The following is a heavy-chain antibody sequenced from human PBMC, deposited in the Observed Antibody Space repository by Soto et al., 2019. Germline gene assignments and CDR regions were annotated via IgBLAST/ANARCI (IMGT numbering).Heavy chain of an antibody. CDR1: GFSLRSSGVG. D-gene: IGHD3-22*01. CDR2: IYWDDDK. Sequence: QITLKESGPALMEPTQTLTLTCTFSGFSLRSSGVGVGWIRQPPGKALECLALIYWDDDKRYNPSLKSRLTLTKDSSXXPXLXXMTNMDPVDTATYYCAHRNYYLSSGVSWDVGYFDYWRQGTLVTVSS. V-gene: IGHV2-5*02. J-gene: IGHJ4*02. CDR3: AHRNYYLSSGVSWDVGYFDY.